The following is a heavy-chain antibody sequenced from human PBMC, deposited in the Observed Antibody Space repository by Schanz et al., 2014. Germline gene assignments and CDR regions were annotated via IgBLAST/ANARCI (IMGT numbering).Heavy chain of an antibody. CDR2: FT. J-gene: IGHJ5*02. D-gene: IGHD3-10*01. CDR1: GYSFSAYY. Sequence: QVQLVQSGAELKNPGASVKVSCKASGYSFSAYYIHWMRQAPGQGLEWLGRFTHISQKFQGRVTMTRDTSSTTAYMELSSLRSEDTAVYYCARERGVRGGGVWKVNWFDPWGQGTLVTVSS. V-gene: IGHV1-2*06. CDR3: ARERGVRGGGVWKVNWFDP.